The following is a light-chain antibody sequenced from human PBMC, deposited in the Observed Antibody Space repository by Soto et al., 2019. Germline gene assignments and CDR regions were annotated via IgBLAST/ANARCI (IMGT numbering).Light chain of an antibody. CDR1: QSVSTY. CDR3: QQRSDWPPYT. CDR2: DAS. J-gene: IGKJ2*01. V-gene: IGKV3-11*01. Sequence: EVVLTQSPATLSLSPGERATLSCRASQSVSTYLAWYQLKPGQAPRLLIYDASNRATGIPARFSGSGSGTDFTLTISSLEPEDFAVYYCQQRSDWPPYTFGRGTKVEMK.